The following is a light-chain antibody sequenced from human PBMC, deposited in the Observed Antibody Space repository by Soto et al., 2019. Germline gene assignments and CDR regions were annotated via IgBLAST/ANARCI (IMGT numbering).Light chain of an antibody. Sequence: ELSQPHSVPVATAQMVRITCGGNNIGGKPVHWYQQRPGTAPKLLIFKSNARPPGVPDRFSGSNSGSSASLAISGLRSEDEADYFCAAWDDSLSAWVFGGGTKLTVL. CDR1: NIGGKP. CDR2: KSN. V-gene: IGLV1-47*01. CDR3: AAWDDSLSAWV. J-gene: IGLJ3*02.